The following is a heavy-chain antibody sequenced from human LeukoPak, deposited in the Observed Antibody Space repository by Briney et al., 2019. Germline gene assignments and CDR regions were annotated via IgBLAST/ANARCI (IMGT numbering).Heavy chain of an antibody. J-gene: IGHJ5*02. V-gene: IGHV1-2*07. Sequence: ASVKVSCKPSGYTFTGYYMHWVRQAPGQELEGMGWINPNSGSTNYAHKFHVRVTMTRDTSISTAYMELSRLRSDDTAVYYCARDRLITFGGVIFRFDPWGQGTLVTVSS. CDR3: ARDRLITFGGVIFRFDP. D-gene: IGHD3-16*02. CDR2: INPNSGST. CDR1: GYTFTGYY.